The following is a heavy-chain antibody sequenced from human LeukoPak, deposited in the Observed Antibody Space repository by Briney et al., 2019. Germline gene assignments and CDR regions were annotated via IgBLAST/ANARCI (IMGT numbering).Heavy chain of an antibody. Sequence: ASETLSLTCTVSGGSISSSSYYWGWIRQPPGKGLEWIGSIYYSGSTYYNPSLKSRVTISVDTSKNQFSLKLSSVTAADTAVYYCARHPAENHRVTMIVVVSFDYWGQGTLVTVSS. CDR2: IYYSGST. V-gene: IGHV4-39*01. CDR1: GGSISSSSYY. D-gene: IGHD3-22*01. J-gene: IGHJ4*02. CDR3: ARHPAENHRVTMIVVVSFDY.